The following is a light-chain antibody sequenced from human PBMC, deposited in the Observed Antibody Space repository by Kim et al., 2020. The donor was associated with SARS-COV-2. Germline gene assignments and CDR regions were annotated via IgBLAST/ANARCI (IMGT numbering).Light chain of an antibody. V-gene: IGLV3-21*04. J-gene: IGLJ3*02. Sequence: SYELTQPPSVSVAPGKTARITCGGNNIGSKSVHWYQQNPGQAPVLVIYYDSDRPSGIPERFSGSNSGNTATLTISRVEAGDEADYYCQVWDSSSDHPGVFGGGTKVTVL. CDR2: YDS. CDR1: NIGSKS. CDR3: QVWDSSSDHPGV.